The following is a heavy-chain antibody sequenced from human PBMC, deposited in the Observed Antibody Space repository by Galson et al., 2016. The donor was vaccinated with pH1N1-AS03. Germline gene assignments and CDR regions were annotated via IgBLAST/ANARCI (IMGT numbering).Heavy chain of an antibody. J-gene: IGHJ6*02. V-gene: IGHV3-23*01. CDR3: ATISLYASPRTYYYGMDV. CDR2: ITGSGGA. Sequence: LRLSCAASGFIFRNYAMSWVRQTPGKGLEWVAGITGSGGAYYAGSVRGRFTISRDNSKYTLYLQMNTLRPDDTAVYYGATISLYASPRTYYYGMDVWGQGTTVTVSS. CDR1: GFIFRNYA. D-gene: IGHD3-16*01.